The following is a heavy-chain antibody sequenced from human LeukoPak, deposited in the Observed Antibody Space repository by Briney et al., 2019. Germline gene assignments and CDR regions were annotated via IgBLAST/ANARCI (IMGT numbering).Heavy chain of an antibody. CDR2: IYHSGST. V-gene: IGHV4-30-2*01. CDR1: GGSISSGGYS. D-gene: IGHD3-10*01. J-gene: IGHJ3*02. CDR3: ARVGEYPRMEAFDI. Sequence: SETLSLTCAVSGGSISSGGYSWSWIRQPPGKGLEWIGYIYHSGSTYYNPSLKSRVTMSVDTSKNQFSLKLSSVTAADTAVYYCARVGEYPRMEAFDIWGQGTMVTVSS.